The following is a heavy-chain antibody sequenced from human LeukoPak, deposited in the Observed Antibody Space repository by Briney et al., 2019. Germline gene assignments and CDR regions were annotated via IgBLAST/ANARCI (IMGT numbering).Heavy chain of an antibody. V-gene: IGHV3-23*01. CDR1: GFTFDDYA. CDR2: ISGSGGST. D-gene: IGHD6-13*01. J-gene: IGHJ5*02. Sequence: GGSLRLSCAASGFTFDDYAMHWVRQAPGKGLEWVSAISGSGGSTYYADSVKGRFTISRDNSKNTLYLQMNSLRAEDTAVYYCAKDQSSSPADWFDPWGQGTLVTVSS. CDR3: AKDQSSSPADWFDP.